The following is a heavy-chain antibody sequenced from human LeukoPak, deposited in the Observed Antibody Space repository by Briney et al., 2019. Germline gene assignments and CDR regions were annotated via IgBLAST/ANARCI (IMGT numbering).Heavy chain of an antibody. D-gene: IGHD3-3*01. V-gene: IGHV3-30*18. J-gene: IGHJ6*02. CDR1: GFTFSSYG. CDR2: ISYDGSNK. CDR3: AKGGRDYDFWSGYHPASMDV. Sequence: PGGSLRLSCAASGFTFSSYGMHWVRQAPGKGLEWVAVISYDGSNKYYADSVKGRFTISRDNSKNTLYLQMNSLRAEDTAVYYCAKGGRDYDFWSGYHPASMDVWGQGTTVTVSS.